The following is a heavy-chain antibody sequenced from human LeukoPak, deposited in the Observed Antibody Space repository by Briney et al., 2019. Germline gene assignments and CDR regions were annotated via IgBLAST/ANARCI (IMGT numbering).Heavy chain of an antibody. V-gene: IGHV3-53*05. D-gene: IGHD5-12*01. Sequence: GGSLRLSCAASGFTVSINYMSWVRQAPGKGLEWVSVIYSGGSTYYADSVKGRLTISRDNSKNTLYLQMNSLRAEDTAVYYCARVGLNSGYDKPLYYFDYWGQGTLVTVSS. CDR3: ARVGLNSGYDKPLYYFDY. J-gene: IGHJ4*02. CDR1: GFTVSINY. CDR2: IYSGGST.